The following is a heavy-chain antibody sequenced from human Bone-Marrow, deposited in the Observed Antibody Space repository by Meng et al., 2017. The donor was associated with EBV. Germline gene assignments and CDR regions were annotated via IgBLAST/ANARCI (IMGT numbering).Heavy chain of an antibody. V-gene: IGHV4-34*01. J-gene: IGHJ4*02. CDR3: ARRGDYGDTRVSDY. Sequence: HGQLQPWDARMLNPSGSPSPTCAFDGGSFGCYYWSWSRQPPGKGLEWIGEINHSGSTNYNPSLKSRVTISVDTSKNQFSLKLSSVTAADTAVYYCARRGDYGDTRVSDYWGQGTLVTVSS. D-gene: IGHD4-17*01. CDR2: INHSGST. CDR1: GGSFGCYY.